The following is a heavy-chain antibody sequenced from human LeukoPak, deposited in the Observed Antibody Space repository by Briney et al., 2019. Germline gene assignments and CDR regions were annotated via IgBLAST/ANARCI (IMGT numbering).Heavy chain of an antibody. V-gene: IGHV5-51*01. CDR3: ARHENGMDV. CDR2: IYPDDSDT. Sequence: GEPLKISCKVSGYRFSTYWIGWVRQMPGKGLEWMGIIYPDDSDTRYSPSFQGQVTISADKSISTTHLQWSSLKASDTAMYYCARHENGMDVWGQGTTVTVSS. J-gene: IGHJ6*02. CDR1: GYRFSTYW.